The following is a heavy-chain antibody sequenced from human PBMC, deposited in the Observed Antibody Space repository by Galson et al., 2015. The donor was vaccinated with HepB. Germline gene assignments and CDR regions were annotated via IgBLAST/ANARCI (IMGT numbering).Heavy chain of an antibody. CDR1: GYTFTSYG. J-gene: IGHJ3*02. Sequence: SVKVSCKASGYTFTSYGISWVRQAPGQGLEWMGWISAYNGNTNYAQKLQGRVTMATDTSTSTAYMELRSLRSDDTAVYYCAREGLGYCSSTSCSDAFDIWGQGTMVTVSS. CDR3: AREGLGYCSSTSCSDAFDI. D-gene: IGHD2-2*01. CDR2: ISAYNGNT. V-gene: IGHV1-18*01.